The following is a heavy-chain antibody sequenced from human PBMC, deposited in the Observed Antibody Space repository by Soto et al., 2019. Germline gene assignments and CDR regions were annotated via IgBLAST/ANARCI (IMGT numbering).Heavy chain of an antibody. D-gene: IGHD2-15*01. V-gene: IGHV3-23*01. CDR1: GFIFSSYA. CDR3: VKDIGGYLMGLPDC. Sequence: PVGALRLSCAASGFIFSSYAMSWVRQGPGKGLEWVSVISDSGGSTLYADSVKGRFTISRDNSKNTRYLQMNSLRADDTAVYYCVKDIGGYLMGLPDCWGQGTLVKVSS. J-gene: IGHJ4*02. CDR2: ISDSGGST.